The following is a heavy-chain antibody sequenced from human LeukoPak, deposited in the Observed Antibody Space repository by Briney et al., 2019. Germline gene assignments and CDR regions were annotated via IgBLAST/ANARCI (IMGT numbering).Heavy chain of an antibody. CDR2: INWNGGST. Sequence: GGSLRLSCVASGLTFDDYSMTWVRQAPGKGLEWVSGINWNGGSTGYADSVKGRFTISRDNAKNSLYLQMNSLRAEDTALYYCARSRHSYDSSGFPHYWGQGTLVTVSS. J-gene: IGHJ4*02. V-gene: IGHV3-20*04. CDR1: GLTFDDYS. CDR3: ARSRHSYDSSGFPHY. D-gene: IGHD3-22*01.